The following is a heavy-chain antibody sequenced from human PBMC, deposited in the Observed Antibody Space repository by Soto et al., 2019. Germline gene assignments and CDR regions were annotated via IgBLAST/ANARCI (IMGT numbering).Heavy chain of an antibody. D-gene: IGHD3-10*01. CDR2: IYYSGST. V-gene: IGHV4-59*08. J-gene: IGHJ6*02. Sequence: SETLSLTCTVSGGYISSYYWSWIRQPPGKGLEWIGYIYYSGSTNYNPSLKSRVTISVDTSKNQFSLKLSSVTAADTAVYYCARLLYYYGSGSYKYGMDVWGQGTTVTVSS. CDR3: ARLLYYYGSGSYKYGMDV. CDR1: GGYISSYY.